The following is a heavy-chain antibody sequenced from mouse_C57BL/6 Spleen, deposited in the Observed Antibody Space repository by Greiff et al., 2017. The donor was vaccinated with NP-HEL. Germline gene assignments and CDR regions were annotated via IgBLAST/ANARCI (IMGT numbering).Heavy chain of an antibody. CDR2: INPGSGGT. J-gene: IGHJ2*01. Sequence: VQLQQSGAELVRPGTSVKVSCKASGYAFTNYLIEWVKQRPGQGLEWIGVINPGSGGTNYNEKFKGKATLTADKSSSTAYMQLSSLTSEDSAVYFCARGVIYDGYFDYWGQGTTLTVSS. V-gene: IGHV1-54*01. CDR3: ARGVIYDGYFDY. CDR1: GYAFTNYL. D-gene: IGHD2-3*01.